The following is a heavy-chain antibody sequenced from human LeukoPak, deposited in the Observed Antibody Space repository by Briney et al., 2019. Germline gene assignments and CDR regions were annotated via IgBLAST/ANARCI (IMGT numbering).Heavy chain of an antibody. Sequence: SETLSLTCTVSGGSISSYYWSWLRQPPEKGLEWIGYIYYSGSTNYNPSLKSRVTISVDTSKNQSSLKLSSVTAADTAVYYCARHEAFRWYSYGYNYYYYGMDVWGQGTTVTVSS. CDR3: ARHEAFRWYSYGYNYYYYGMDV. V-gene: IGHV4-59*08. D-gene: IGHD5-18*01. J-gene: IGHJ6*02. CDR1: GGSISSYY. CDR2: IYYSGST.